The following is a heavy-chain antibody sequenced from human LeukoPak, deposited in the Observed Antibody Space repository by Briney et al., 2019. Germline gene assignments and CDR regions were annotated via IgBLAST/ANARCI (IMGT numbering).Heavy chain of an antibody. Sequence: GGSLRLSCAASGVSVSNDYISWVRQAPGKGLEWVSVIYSGGNTYYADSVKGRFTISRDNSKNTVYLQMNTVRAEDTAVYYCARGWGMFDYWDQGTLVTVSS. CDR3: ARGWGMFDY. CDR2: IYSGGNT. D-gene: IGHD7-27*01. J-gene: IGHJ4*02. V-gene: IGHV3-53*01. CDR1: GVSVSNDY.